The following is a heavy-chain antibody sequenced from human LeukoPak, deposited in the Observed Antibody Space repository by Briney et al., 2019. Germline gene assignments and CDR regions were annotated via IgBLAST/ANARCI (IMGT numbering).Heavy chain of an antibody. CDR1: GFTFSSYA. CDR3: AKSGPVHRYYYYGMDV. D-gene: IGHD2-21*01. J-gene: IGHJ6*02. V-gene: IGHV3-23*01. CDR2: ISGSGGST. Sequence: GGSLRLSCAASGFTFSSYAMSWGRQAPGKGLEWVSAISGSGGSTYYADSVKGRFTISRDNSKNTLYLQMNSLRAEDTAVYYCAKSGPVHRYYYYGMDVWGQGTTVTVSS.